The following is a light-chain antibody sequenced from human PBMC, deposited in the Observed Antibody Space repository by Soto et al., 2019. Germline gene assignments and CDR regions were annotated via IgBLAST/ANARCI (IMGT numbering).Light chain of an antibody. CDR2: DVT. V-gene: IGLV2-11*01. CDR1: SSDVGAYNY. CDR3: CAYAGAYTLGV. J-gene: IGLJ3*02. Sequence: QSVLTQPRSVSGSPGQSVTISCTGTSSDVGAYNYVSWYQHHPGKAPKLMIYDVTKRPSGVPDRFSGSKSGNTAALTISGLQADDEADYYCCAYAGAYTLGVFGGGTKLTVL.